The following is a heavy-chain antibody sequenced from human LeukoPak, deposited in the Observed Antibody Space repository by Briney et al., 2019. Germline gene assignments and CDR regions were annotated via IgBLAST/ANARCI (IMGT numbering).Heavy chain of an antibody. J-gene: IGHJ6*02. CDR2: IYYSGST. Sequence: SETLSLTCTVSGGSISSYYWSWIRQPPGKGLEWIGYIYYSGSTNYNPSLKSRVTISVDTSKNQFSLKLSSVTAADTAVYYCARRSTAGAYYYYYYGMDVWGQGTTVTASS. V-gene: IGHV4-59*08. CDR3: ARRSTAGAYYYYYYGMDV. D-gene: IGHD7-27*01. CDR1: GGSISSYY.